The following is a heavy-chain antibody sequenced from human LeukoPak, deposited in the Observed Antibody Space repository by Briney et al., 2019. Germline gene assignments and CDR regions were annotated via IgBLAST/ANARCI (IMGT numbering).Heavy chain of an antibody. CDR1: GGSISSGSHW. J-gene: IGHJ4*02. CDR2: IYYAESP. V-gene: IGHV4-39*01. D-gene: IGHD1-26*01. Sequence: SGTLSLTCTVSGGSISSGSHWWGWIRQPPGGGLEWIGSIYYAESPSYNPSLKSRVTISVDMSKNQLSLKLSSVTAADTAVYYCARPSSSGNYYYWGQGTLVTVS. CDR3: ARPSSSGNYYY.